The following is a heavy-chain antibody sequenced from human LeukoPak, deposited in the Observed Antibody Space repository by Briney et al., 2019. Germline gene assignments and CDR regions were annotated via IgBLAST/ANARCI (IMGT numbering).Heavy chain of an antibody. Sequence: PGGSLRLSCAASGFIFSNYIMNWVRQPPGKGLEWVSSISSSSSYIYYTDSVKGRFTISRDNAKNSLYLQLNSLRGEDTAVYYCTRDGSYQSNGMDVWGQGTTVTVSS. CDR3: TRDGSYQSNGMDV. V-gene: IGHV3-21*01. CDR2: ISSSSSYI. CDR1: GFIFSNYI. J-gene: IGHJ6*02. D-gene: IGHD1-26*01.